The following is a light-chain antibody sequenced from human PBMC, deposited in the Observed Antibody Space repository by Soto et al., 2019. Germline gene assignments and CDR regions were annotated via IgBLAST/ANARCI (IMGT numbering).Light chain of an antibody. CDR3: QQRSNWPLT. CDR2: DAS. Sequence: EIVLTQSPATLSLSPGEGATLSCRASQRVSSYLAWYQKKPGQAPRLLIYDASNRATGIPARFSGRGSGTDFTLTISSLEPEDSALYYCQQRSNWPLTFGGGTKVEIK. J-gene: IGKJ4*01. V-gene: IGKV3-11*01. CDR1: QRVSSY.